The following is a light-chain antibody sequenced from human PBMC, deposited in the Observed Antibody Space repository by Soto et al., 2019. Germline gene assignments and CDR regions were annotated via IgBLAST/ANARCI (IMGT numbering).Light chain of an antibody. J-gene: IGKJ2*01. Sequence: DIQMTQSPSTLSASVGDRVTITCRASQSIGNWLAWYQQKPGKATKLLIYDASSLESGVPSRCSGSKSGTELNLTISNLQHDDVASCYCQQYHTYHTFGQGPVLEIK. CDR1: QSIGNW. CDR3: QQYHTYHT. V-gene: IGKV1-5*01. CDR2: DAS.